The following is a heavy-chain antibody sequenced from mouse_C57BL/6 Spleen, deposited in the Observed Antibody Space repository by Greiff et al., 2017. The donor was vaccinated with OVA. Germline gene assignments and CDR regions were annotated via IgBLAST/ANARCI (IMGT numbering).Heavy chain of an antibody. CDR2: INPSTGGT. J-gene: IGHJ4*01. CDR3: AYDGYYVGAMDY. V-gene: IGHV1-42*01. CDR1: GYSFTGYY. Sequence: EVQLQQSGPELVKPGASVKISCKASGYSFTGYYMNWVKQSPEKSLEWIGEINPSTGGTTYNQKFKAKATLPVDKSSSTAYMQLKILTSEDSAVYYCAYDGYYVGAMDYWGQGTSVTVSS. D-gene: IGHD2-3*01.